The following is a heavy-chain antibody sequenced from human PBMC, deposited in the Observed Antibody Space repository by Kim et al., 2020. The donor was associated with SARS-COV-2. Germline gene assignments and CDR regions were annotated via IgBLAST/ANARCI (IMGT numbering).Heavy chain of an antibody. V-gene: IGHV3-7*04. CDR3: ARWDRSGFDY. Sequence: EEYYVDSVKGRFTISRDNTKNSLSLQMNSLRAEDTAVYYCARWDRSGFDYWGQGTLVTVSS. J-gene: IGHJ4*02. CDR2: EE. D-gene: IGHD3-22*01.